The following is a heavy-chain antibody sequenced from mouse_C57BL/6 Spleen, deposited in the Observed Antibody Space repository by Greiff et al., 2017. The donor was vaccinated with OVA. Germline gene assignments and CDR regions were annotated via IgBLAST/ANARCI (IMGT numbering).Heavy chain of an antibody. Sequence: EVQVVESGGGLVKPGGSLKLSCAASGFTFSSYAMPWVRQTPEKRLEWVATISDGGSYTYYPDNVKGRFTISRDNAKNNLYLQMSHLKSEDTAMYYCARDGVREREDWDVDVGGTGTTVTVAS. CDR1: GFTFSSYA. V-gene: IGHV5-4*01. CDR3: ARDGVREREDWDVDV. CDR2: ISDGGSYT. J-gene: IGHJ1*03.